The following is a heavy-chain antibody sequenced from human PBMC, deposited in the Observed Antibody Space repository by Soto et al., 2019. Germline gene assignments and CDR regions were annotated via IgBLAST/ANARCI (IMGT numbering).Heavy chain of an antibody. CDR2: INPNSGGT. D-gene: IGHD6-13*01. J-gene: IGHJ6*02. CDR1: GYTFTGHY. CDR3: ARDLAAAGTPWYYYYGMDV. V-gene: IGHV1-2*02. Sequence: ASVKVSCKASGYTFTGHYMHWVRQAPGQGLEWMGWINPNSGGTNYAQKFQGRVTMTRDTSISTAYMELSRLRSDDTAVYYCARDLAAAGTPWYYYYGMDVWGQGTTVT.